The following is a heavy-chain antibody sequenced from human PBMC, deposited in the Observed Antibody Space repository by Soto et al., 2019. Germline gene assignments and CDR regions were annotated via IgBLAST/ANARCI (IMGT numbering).Heavy chain of an antibody. CDR3: ARDFRAYYYGSGSYARAFDI. CDR1: GFTFSSYS. J-gene: IGHJ3*02. Sequence: EVQLLEFGGGLVQPGGSLRLSCSASGFTFSSYSMNWVRQAPGKGLEWVSYISSSSSTIYYADSVKGRFTISRDNAKNSLYLQMNSLRDEDTAVYYCARDFRAYYYGSGSYARAFDIWGQGTMVTVSS. CDR2: ISSSSSTI. D-gene: IGHD3-10*01. V-gene: IGHV3-48*02.